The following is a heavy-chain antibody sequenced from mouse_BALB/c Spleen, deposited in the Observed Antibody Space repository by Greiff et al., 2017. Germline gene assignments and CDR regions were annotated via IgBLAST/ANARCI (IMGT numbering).Heavy chain of an antibody. CDR1: GFSLTSYG. CDR2: IWAGGST. V-gene: IGHV2-9*02. J-gene: IGHJ4*01. CDR3: ARDGDYYGSSYAMDY. Sequence: VQLKESGPGLVAPSQSLSITCTVSGFSLTSYGVHWVRQPPGKGLEWLGVIWAGGSTNYNSALMSRLSISKDNSKSQVFLKMNSLQTDDTAMYYCARDGDYYGSSYAMDYWGQGTSVTVSS. D-gene: IGHD1-1*01.